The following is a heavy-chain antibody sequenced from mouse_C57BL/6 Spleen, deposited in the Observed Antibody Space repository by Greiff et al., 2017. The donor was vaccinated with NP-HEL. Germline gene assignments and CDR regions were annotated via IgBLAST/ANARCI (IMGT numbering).Heavy chain of an antibody. D-gene: IGHD1-1*01. CDR2: ISSGGDYI. CDR1: GFTSSSYA. Sequence: EVMLVESGEGLVKPGGSLKLSCAASGFTSSSYAMSWVRQTPEKRLEWDAYISSGGDYIYYADTVKGRFTISRDNARNTLYLQMSSLKSEDTAMYYCTRGITTVVATRDAMDYWGQGTSVTVSS. J-gene: IGHJ4*01. V-gene: IGHV5-9-1*02. CDR3: TRGITTVVATRDAMDY.